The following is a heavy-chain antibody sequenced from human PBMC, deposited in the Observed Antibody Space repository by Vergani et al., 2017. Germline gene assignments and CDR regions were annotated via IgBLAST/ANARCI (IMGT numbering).Heavy chain of an antibody. CDR2: IRYDGSDK. J-gene: IGHJ4*02. Sequence: QVPLVESGGGVVQPGGSLRLSCAASGFTLTIYGMHWVRQAPGKGLEWVAFIRYDGSDKYYADSGKGRFTIYRDNSMKTLYLKMNSLRADETAVYYCVKVLTTVTIPNYFDYWGQGTLVTVSS. V-gene: IGHV3-30*02. CDR3: VKVLTTVTIPNYFDY. D-gene: IGHD4-17*01. CDR1: GFTLTIYG.